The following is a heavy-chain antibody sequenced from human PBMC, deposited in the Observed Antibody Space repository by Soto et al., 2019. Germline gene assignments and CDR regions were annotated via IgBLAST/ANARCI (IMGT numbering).Heavy chain of an antibody. D-gene: IGHD6-13*01. V-gene: IGHV3-9*01. Sequence: EVQLVESGGGLVQPGRSLRLSCAASGFTFDHYAMHWVRQAPGKGLEWVSGLSWNSGKIGYADSVKGRFTISRDNAKNTLYLQINSLRAEDTALYYCAKDTDGSNWYYFDYWGQGTLVTVSS. J-gene: IGHJ4*02. CDR3: AKDTDGSNWYYFDY. CDR2: LSWNSGKI. CDR1: GFTFDHYA.